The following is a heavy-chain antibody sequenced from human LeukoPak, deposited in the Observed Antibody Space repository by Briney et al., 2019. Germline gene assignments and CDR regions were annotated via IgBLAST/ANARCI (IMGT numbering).Heavy chain of an antibody. CDR1: GFTFSNYA. CDR3: AKGGGNILTGYYRPSRFDY. CDR2: IGVNT. V-gene: IGHV3-23*01. J-gene: IGHJ4*02. Sequence: RSGGSLRLSCAASGFTFSNYAMSWVRQAPGKGLEWVSAIGVNTYYTDSVKGRFTISRDNAKNTLYLQMNSLRAEDTAVYYCAKGGGNILTGYYRPSRFDYWGQGTLVTVSS. D-gene: IGHD3-9*01.